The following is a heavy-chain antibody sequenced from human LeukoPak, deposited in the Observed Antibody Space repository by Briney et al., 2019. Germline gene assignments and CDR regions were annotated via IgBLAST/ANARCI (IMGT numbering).Heavy chain of an antibody. V-gene: IGHV3-23*01. CDR3: AKDLAAMAPYYFDY. D-gene: IGHD5-18*01. CDR2: ISGSGGST. J-gene: IGHJ4*02. Sequence: GGSLRLSCAASGFTFSSYAMSWVRQAPGKGLEWVSVISGSGGSTYYADSVKGRFTISRDNSRNTVYLQMNSLRAEDTAVYYCAKDLAAMAPYYFDYWGQGTLVTVSS. CDR1: GFTFSSYA.